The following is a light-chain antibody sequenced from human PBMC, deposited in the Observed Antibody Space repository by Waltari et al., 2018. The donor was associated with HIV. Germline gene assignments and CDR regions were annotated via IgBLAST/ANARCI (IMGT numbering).Light chain of an antibody. CDR1: NSDIGGYNY. CDR2: EVT. Sequence: QSALTPPPSASGSPGQSVTISCTGTNSDIGGYNYVPWYQQHPGKAPKLVISEVTKRPSGVPDRFSGSKSGTTASLTVSGLQAEDEADYYCSSYADRNGFYVVFGGGTRLTVL. J-gene: IGLJ2*01. V-gene: IGLV2-8*01. CDR3: SSYADRNGFYVV.